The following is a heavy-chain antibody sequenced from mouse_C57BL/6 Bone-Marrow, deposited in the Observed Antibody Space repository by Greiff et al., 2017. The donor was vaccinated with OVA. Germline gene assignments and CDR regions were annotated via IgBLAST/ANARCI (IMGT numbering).Heavy chain of an antibody. CDR1: GYTFTDYY. V-gene: IGHV1-26*01. CDR2: INPNNGGT. Sequence: EVQLQQSGPELVKPGASVKISCKASGYTFTDYYMNWVKQSHGKSLEWIGDINPNNGGTSYNQKFKGKATLTVDKSSSTAYMELRSLTSEDSAVYYCARGDYYGSGNYWGQGTTLTVSS. J-gene: IGHJ2*01. D-gene: IGHD1-1*01. CDR3: ARGDYYGSGNY.